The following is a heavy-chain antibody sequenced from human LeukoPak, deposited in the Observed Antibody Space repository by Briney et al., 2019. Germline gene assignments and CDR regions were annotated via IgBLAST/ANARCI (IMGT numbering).Heavy chain of an antibody. CDR2: INHSGST. V-gene: IGHV4-34*01. Sequence: SETLSLTCAVYGGSFSGYYWSWIRQPPGKGLEWIGEINHSGSTNYNPSLKSRVTISVDTSKNQFSLKLSSVTAADTAVYYCASGYSGYDLNYYWCFDLWGRGTLVTVSS. D-gene: IGHD5-12*01. CDR3: ASGYSGYDLNYYWCFDL. CDR1: GGSFSGYY. J-gene: IGHJ2*01.